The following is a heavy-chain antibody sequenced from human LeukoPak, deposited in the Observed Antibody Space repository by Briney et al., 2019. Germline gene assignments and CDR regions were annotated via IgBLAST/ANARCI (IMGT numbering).Heavy chain of an antibody. CDR3: ARGIIAAAGDFDY. D-gene: IGHD6-13*01. Sequence: ASVKVSCKASGYTFTSYDINWVRQATAQGLEWMGWMNPNSGNTGYAQKFQGRVTMTRNTSISTAYMELSSLRSEDTAVYYCARGIIAAAGDFDYWGQGTLVTVSS. CDR1: GYTFTSYD. CDR2: MNPNSGNT. J-gene: IGHJ4*02. V-gene: IGHV1-8*01.